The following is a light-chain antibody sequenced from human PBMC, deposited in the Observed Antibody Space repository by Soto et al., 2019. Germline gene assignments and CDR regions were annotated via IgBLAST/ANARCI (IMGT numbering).Light chain of an antibody. V-gene: IGKV3-20*01. CDR3: QQYGSSPLT. J-gene: IGKJ4*02. Sequence: EIVLTQSPGTLSLSPGERATLSCRASQSVSSFYLAWYQHKPGQAPRLLIDYVSSRATGIPDRFSGGGSGTEFTLTISRLEPEDFAVYYCQQYGSSPLTFGGGTKVEIK. CDR2: YVS. CDR1: QSVSSFY.